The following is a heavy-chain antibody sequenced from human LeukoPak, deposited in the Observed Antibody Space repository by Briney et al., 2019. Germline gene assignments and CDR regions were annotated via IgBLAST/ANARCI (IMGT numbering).Heavy chain of an antibody. CDR2: IRDDGINK. CDR3: AKLLGDSGYDYFDY. J-gene: IGHJ4*02. Sequence: GGSLRLSCAASGFTFSSYGMHWVRQAPGKGLEWVAFIRDDGINKYYADSVKGRFTISRENSKNTLYLQMNSLRAEDTAVYYCAKLLGDSGYDYFDYWGQGTLVTVSS. CDR1: GFTFSSYG. V-gene: IGHV3-30*02. D-gene: IGHD5-12*01.